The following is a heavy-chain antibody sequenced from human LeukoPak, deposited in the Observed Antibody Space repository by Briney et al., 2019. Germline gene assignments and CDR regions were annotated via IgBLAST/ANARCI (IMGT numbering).Heavy chain of an antibody. CDR2: ISGSGGST. CDR3: AKENYGDYGYYYYYMDV. Sequence: GGSLSLFCAPSGFTFSSYGMRGVRQAPGKGLEWVSAISGSGGSTYYADAVKRRFTISRDNSKNTLYLQMNSLRAEDTAVYYCAKENYGDYGYYYYYMDVWGKGTTVTVSS. J-gene: IGHJ6*03. V-gene: IGHV3-23*01. CDR1: GFTFSSYG. D-gene: IGHD4-17*01.